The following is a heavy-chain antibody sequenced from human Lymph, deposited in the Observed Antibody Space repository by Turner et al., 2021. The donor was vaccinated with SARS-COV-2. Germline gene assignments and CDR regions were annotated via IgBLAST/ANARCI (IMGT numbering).Heavy chain of an antibody. CDR3: ARDTAVAGTLGAFDI. J-gene: IGHJ3*02. D-gene: IGHD6-19*01. CDR1: GGTFSSYA. CDR2: IIPIFGTG. Sequence: QVQLVQSADEVKKPGSSVNVSCKASGGTFSSYAISWVRQAAGQGLEGMGGIIPIFGTGNYAQKFQVRVTITADESTSTAYMELSSLRSEDTAVYDCARDTAVAGTLGAFDIWGQGTMVTVSS. V-gene: IGHV1-69*01.